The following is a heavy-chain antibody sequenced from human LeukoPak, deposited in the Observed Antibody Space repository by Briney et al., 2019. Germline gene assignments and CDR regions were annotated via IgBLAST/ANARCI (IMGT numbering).Heavy chain of an antibody. Sequence: SETLSLTCAVYGGSFSGYYWSWIRQPPGKGLEWIGEINHSGSTNYNPSLKSRVTISVDTSKNHFSLKLSSVTAVDTAVYYCARRSLTMVPDYWGQGTLVTVSS. CDR1: GGSFSGYY. J-gene: IGHJ4*02. CDR3: ARRSLTMVPDY. V-gene: IGHV4-34*01. CDR2: INHSGST. D-gene: IGHD3-10*01.